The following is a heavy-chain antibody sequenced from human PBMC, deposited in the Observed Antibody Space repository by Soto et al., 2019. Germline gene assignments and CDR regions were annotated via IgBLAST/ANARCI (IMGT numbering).Heavy chain of an antibody. CDR3: ARSDDYGDFHAFDI. V-gene: IGHV1-69*02. CDR1: GGTFSSYT. D-gene: IGHD4-17*01. J-gene: IGHJ3*02. CDR2: IIPILGIA. Sequence: ASVKVSSKASGGTFSSYTISWVRQAPGQGLEWMGRIIPILGIANYAQKFQGRVTITADKSTSTAYMELSSLRSEDTAVYYCARSDDYGDFHAFDILGQGTMVTVSS.